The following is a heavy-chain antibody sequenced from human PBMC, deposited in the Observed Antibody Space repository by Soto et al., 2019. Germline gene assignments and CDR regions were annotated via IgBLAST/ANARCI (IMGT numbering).Heavy chain of an antibody. CDR3: ARGSGIVALPGELEDVNYDY. CDR2: INESGST. V-gene: IGHV4-34*01. J-gene: IGHJ4*02. Sequence: QVQLQQWGAGLVKPSETLSLSCAVYGQSFSGHSWAWIRQPPGKGLEWIGEINESGSTYYNLSLKSRVTISTDTPKNQFSLKLSSVSAADTAAYFCARGSGIVALPGELEDVNYDYWGQGTLVNVSS. D-gene: IGHD1-1*01. CDR1: GQSFSGHS.